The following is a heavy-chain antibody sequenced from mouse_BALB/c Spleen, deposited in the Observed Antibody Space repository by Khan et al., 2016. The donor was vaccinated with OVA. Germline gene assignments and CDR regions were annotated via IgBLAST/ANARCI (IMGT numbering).Heavy chain of an antibody. D-gene: IGHD2-1*01. V-gene: IGHV5-9-3*01. Sequence: DVHLVESGGGLVKPGGSLKLSCAASGFTFSTFAMSWVRQTPEKRLEWVATINSDGDYTYYPDNVTGRFTISRDKAKNTLYRQINSLRSEYTAMYYCARSPYGNFAYWGQGTLVTVSA. J-gene: IGHJ3*01. CDR2: INSDGDYT. CDR1: GFTFSTFA. CDR3: ARSPYGNFAY.